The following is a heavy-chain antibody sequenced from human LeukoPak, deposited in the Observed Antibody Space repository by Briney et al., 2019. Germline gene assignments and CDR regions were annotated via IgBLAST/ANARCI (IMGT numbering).Heavy chain of an antibody. D-gene: IGHD2-2*01. Sequence: SETLSLTCTVSGGSVSSGSYYWSWIRQPPGKGLEWIGYIYYSGNTNYNPSLKSRVTISVDKSKNQFSLKLSSVTAADTAVYYCARRYCSSTSCQTHFDYWGQGTLVTVSS. CDR1: GGSVSSGSYY. CDR3: ARRYCSSTSCQTHFDY. J-gene: IGHJ4*02. V-gene: IGHV4-61*01. CDR2: IYYSGNT.